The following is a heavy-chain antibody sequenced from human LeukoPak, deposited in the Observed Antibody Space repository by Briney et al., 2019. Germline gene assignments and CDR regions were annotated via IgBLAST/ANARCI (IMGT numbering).Heavy chain of an antibody. CDR3: AKDSGWLSSSWYFDY. Sequence: GGSLRLSCAASGFTVSSNYMSWVRQAPGKGLEWVSAISGSGGSTYYADSVKGRFTISRDNSKNTLYLQMNSLRAEDTAVYYCAKDSGWLSSSWYFDYWGQGTLVTVSS. J-gene: IGHJ4*02. V-gene: IGHV3-23*01. D-gene: IGHD6-13*01. CDR2: ISGSGGST. CDR1: GFTVSSNY.